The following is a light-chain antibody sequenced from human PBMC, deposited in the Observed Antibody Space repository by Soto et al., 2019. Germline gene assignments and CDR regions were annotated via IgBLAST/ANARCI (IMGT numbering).Light chain of an antibody. CDR1: SSDVGGYNY. J-gene: IGLJ1*01. V-gene: IGLV2-14*01. CDR3: SSYTSSSSYV. Sequence: QSALTQPASVSGSTGQSITISCTGTSSDVGGYNYVSWYQQHPGKAPKLMIYDVSNRPSGVSNRFSGSKYGNTASLTISGLQAEYEADYYCSSYTSSSSYVFGNGTKVTVL. CDR2: DVS.